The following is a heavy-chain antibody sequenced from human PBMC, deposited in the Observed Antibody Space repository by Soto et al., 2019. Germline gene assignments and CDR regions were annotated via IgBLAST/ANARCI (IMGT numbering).Heavy chain of an antibody. CDR2: IYYSGST. V-gene: IGHV4-39*01. CDR1: GGSISSSGYY. Sequence: SGTLSLTCTVSGGSISSSGYYWGWIRQPPGKGLEWIGSIYYSGSTYYNPSLKSRVTISVDTSKNQFSLKLSSVTAADTAVYYCARAEYSSSSAWFDPWGQGTLVTVSS. D-gene: IGHD6-6*01. J-gene: IGHJ5*02. CDR3: ARAEYSSSSAWFDP.